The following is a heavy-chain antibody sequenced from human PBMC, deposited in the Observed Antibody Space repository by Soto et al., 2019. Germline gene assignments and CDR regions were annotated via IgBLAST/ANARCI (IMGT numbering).Heavy chain of an antibody. Sequence: GASVKVSCKASGYFFTNYYIHWVRQAPGQGLEWMGVIYPSDGSTSYAQKFQGRVTMSVDTSKNQFSLKLSSVAAADTAVYYCARHTDIVSSTVYNWGQGILVTVSS. CDR2: IYPSDGST. V-gene: IGHV1-46*01. CDR3: ARHTDIVSSTVYN. J-gene: IGHJ4*02. D-gene: IGHD5-12*01. CDR1: GYFFTNYY.